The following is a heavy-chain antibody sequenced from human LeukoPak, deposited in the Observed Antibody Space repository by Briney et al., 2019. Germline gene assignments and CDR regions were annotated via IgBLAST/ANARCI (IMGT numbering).Heavy chain of an antibody. V-gene: IGHV3-7*05. D-gene: IGHD1-20*01. CDR2: IKQDGSEK. CDR1: GFTFSSYW. Sequence: GGPLTLSCAASGFTFSSYWMSWVRQAPGKGLEWVANIKQDGSEKYYVDSVKGRFTISRDNAKNSLYLQMNSLRAEDTAVYYCARDQLRNWSLGYWGQGTLVTVSS. J-gene: IGHJ4*02. CDR3: ARDQLRNWSLGY.